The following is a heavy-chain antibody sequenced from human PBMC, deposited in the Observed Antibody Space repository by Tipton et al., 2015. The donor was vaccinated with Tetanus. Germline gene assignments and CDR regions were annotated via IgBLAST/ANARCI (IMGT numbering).Heavy chain of an antibody. J-gene: IGHJ5*02. V-gene: IGHV4-59*12. CDR1: GGSISSYY. CDR3: ARGPFAYDR. Sequence: TLSLTCTVSGGSISSYYWSWIRQPPGKGLEWIGYIYYSGSTNYNPSLKSRVTMSLDTSKNQFSLKLSSVVAADTAVYYCARGPFAYDRWGQGALVTVSS. CDR2: IYYSGST.